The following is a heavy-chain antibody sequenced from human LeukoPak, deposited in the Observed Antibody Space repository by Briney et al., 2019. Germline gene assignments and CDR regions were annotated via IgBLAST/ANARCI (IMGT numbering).Heavy chain of an antibody. CDR1: GFTFTISG. CDR2: IGRDGSTK. D-gene: IGHD3-10*01. J-gene: IGHJ3*02. Sequence: GGSLRLSCAASGFTFTISGMHWVRQAPGEGLEWVAFIGRDGSTKYYADSVKGRFTISGDNAKNSLYLQMNSLRAEDTAVYYCATWFGEDAFDIWGQGTMVTVSS. V-gene: IGHV3-30*02. CDR3: ATWFGEDAFDI.